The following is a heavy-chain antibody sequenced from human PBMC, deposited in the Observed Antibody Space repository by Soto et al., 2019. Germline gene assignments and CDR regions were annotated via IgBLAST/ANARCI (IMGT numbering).Heavy chain of an antibody. CDR2: IYHSGRT. CDR3: GRDWDGGLDS. V-gene: IGHV4-31*03. D-gene: IGHD1-26*01. J-gene: IGHJ5*01. CDR1: GGSISTGGYY. Sequence: SETLSLTCSVSGGSISTGGYYWSWIRQHPGKGLEWIGYIYHSGRTYYNPSLKSRVIISVDTSKNQFSLKLSSVTAADTAVYYCGRDWDGGLDSWGQGTLVTVSS.